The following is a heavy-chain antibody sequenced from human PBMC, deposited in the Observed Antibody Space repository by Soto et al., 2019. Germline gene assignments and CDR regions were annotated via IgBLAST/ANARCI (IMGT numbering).Heavy chain of an antibody. V-gene: IGHV3-23*01. CDR2: ISGSGGST. Sequence: PGGSLRLSCAASGFTFSSYAMSWVRQAPGKGLEWVSAISGSGGSTYYADSVKGRFTISRDNAKNSLYLQMNSLRAEDTAVYYCASGLRYFDWSTYYFDYWGQGTLVTVSS. CDR1: GFTFSSYA. J-gene: IGHJ4*02. CDR3: ASGLRYFDWSTYYFDY. D-gene: IGHD3-9*01.